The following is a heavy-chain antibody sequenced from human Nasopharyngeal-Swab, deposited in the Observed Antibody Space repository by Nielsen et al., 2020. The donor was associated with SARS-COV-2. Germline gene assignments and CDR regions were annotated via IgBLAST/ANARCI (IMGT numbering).Heavy chain of an antibody. CDR3: ARGLWSSLRLLGGMDV. CDR1: GFTFSDYY. Sequence: GESLKISCAASGFTFSDYYMSWIRQAPGKGLEWVSYISSSGSTIYYADSVKGRFTISRDNAKNSLYLQMNSLRAEDTAVYYCARGLWSSLRLLGGMDVWGQGTTVTVSS. V-gene: IGHV3-11*04. D-gene: IGHD4/OR15-4a*01. J-gene: IGHJ6*02. CDR2: ISSSGSTI.